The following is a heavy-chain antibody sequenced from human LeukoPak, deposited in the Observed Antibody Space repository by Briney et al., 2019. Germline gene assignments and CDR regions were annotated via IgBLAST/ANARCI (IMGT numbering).Heavy chain of an antibody. V-gene: IGHV3-7*01. CDR3: ARDYGAADY. D-gene: IGHD4-17*01. Sequence: SGGSLRLSCAASGFMFSSNWMSWVRLAPGKGLEWVANIKQDGSEKYYVDSVKGRFTISRDNAKKSLYLQMNSPRAEDTAVYYCARDYGAADYWGQGTLVTVSS. CDR1: GFMFSSNW. J-gene: IGHJ4*02. CDR2: IKQDGSEK.